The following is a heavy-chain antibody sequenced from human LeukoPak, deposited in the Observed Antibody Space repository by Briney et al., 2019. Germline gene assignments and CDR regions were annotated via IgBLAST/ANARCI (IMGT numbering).Heavy chain of an antibody. D-gene: IGHD2-21*01. V-gene: IGHV4-30-4*08. CDR3: ARGVIGPLSNWFDP. CDR2: IYYSGST. J-gene: IGHJ5*02. CDR1: GGSISSGDYY. Sequence: SQTLSLTCTVSGGSISSGDYYWSWIRQPPGKGLEWIGYIYYSGSTYYNPSLKSRVTISVDTSKNQFSLKLSSVTAADTAVYYCARGVIGPLSNWFDPWGQGTLVTVSS.